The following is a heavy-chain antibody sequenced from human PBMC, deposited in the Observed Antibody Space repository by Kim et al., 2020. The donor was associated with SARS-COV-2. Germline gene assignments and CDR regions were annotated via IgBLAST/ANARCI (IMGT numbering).Heavy chain of an antibody. CDR1: GFTFSSYW. CDR2: IKQDGSEK. CDR3: AREHFPFPPLWAIVVVTGPGAFDI. J-gene: IGHJ3*02. D-gene: IGHD2-21*02. V-gene: IGHV3-7*01. Sequence: GGSLRLSCAASGFTFSSYWMSWVRQAPGKGLEWVANIKQDGSEKYYVDSVKGRFTISRDNAKNSLYLQMNSLRAEDTAVYYCAREHFPFPPLWAIVVVTGPGAFDIWGQGTMVTVSS.